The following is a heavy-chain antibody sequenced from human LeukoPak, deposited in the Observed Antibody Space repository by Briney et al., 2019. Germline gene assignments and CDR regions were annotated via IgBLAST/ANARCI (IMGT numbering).Heavy chain of an antibody. V-gene: IGHV3-23*01. D-gene: IGHD2-21*01. CDR3: AKAPVTTCRGAYCYPFDY. J-gene: IGHJ4*02. CDR2: ISDSGNT. CDR1: GFTLSSYA. Sequence: GSLRLFCAASGFTLSSYAMSRVRPAPGKGLELVSAISDSGNTYHADSVKGRFTISRDSSKNTLFLQMNRLRPEDAAVYYCAKAPVTTCRGAYCYPFDYWGQGTLVTVSS.